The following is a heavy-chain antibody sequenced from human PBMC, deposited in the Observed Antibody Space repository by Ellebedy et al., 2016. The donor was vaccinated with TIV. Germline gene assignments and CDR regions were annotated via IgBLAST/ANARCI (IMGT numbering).Heavy chain of an antibody. Sequence: GESLKISCAASGFNVTTNYMNWVRLAPGKGLEWVSVIYRGADGGDTYYADSERCRCTISRDNSKNTLDLHMNRLRAEDTAVYYCARDAADNGGKLDYWGQGALVTVSS. V-gene: IGHV3-53*01. J-gene: IGHJ4*02. D-gene: IGHD4-23*01. CDR1: GFNVTTNY. CDR2: IYRGADGGDT. CDR3: ARDAADNGGKLDY.